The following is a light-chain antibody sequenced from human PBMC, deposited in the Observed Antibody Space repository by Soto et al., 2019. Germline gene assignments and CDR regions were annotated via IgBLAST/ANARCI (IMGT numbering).Light chain of an antibody. V-gene: IGKV1-9*01. CDR1: QDIAIY. CDR3: LQHNNYPRT. CDR2: AAS. J-gene: IGKJ1*01. Sequence: IQLTQSPSSLSASVGDRVTITCRASQDIAIYLAWYQQKPGEAPKLLIYAASSLQSGVPSRFSGSGSGTEFTLTISSLQPEDFATYYCLQHNNYPRTFGQGTKVDIK.